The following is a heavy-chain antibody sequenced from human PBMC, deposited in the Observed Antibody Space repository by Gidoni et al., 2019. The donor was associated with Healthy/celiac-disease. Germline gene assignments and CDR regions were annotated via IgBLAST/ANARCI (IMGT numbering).Heavy chain of an antibody. J-gene: IGHJ4*02. D-gene: IGHD3-16*01. CDR2: IYTSGST. Sequence: QVQLQESGPGLVKPSQTLSLTCTVSGGSISSGSYYWSWIRQPAGKGLEWIGRIYTSGSTNYNPSLKSRVTISVDTSKNQFSLKLSSVTAADTAVYYCARDGDDYVWGSYVYWGQGTLVTVSS. CDR3: ARDGDDYVWGSYVY. CDR1: GGSISSGSYY. V-gene: IGHV4-61*02.